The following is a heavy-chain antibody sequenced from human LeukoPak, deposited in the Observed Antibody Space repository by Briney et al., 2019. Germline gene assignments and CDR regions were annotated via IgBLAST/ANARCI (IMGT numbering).Heavy chain of an antibody. J-gene: IGHJ4*02. Sequence: SGTLSLTCGVSGGSISGTNWWSWVRQPPGQGLEWIGEISLRGLTNYNPSLRSRLTMSLDESKNQVSLNLTSVTAADTAVYYCARESGHCYGDNCFYFFDLWGQGFLVTVSS. CDR3: ARESGHCYGDNCFYFFDL. CDR1: GGSISGTNW. V-gene: IGHV4-4*02. D-gene: IGHD5-24*01. CDR2: ISLRGLT.